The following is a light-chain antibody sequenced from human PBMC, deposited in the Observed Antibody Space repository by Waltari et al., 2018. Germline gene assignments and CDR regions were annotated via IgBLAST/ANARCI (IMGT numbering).Light chain of an antibody. J-gene: IGKJ2*01. V-gene: IGKV3-15*01. Sequence: EIVMTQSPATLSVSPGERATLSCRASQSVSSNLAWYQQKPGQAPRLLIYGASTRATGIPARFSGSGSGTEFTLTISSLQSEDFAVYYCQQYNKRLYTFGQGTKLEIK. CDR1: QSVSSN. CDR3: QQYNKRLYT. CDR2: GAS.